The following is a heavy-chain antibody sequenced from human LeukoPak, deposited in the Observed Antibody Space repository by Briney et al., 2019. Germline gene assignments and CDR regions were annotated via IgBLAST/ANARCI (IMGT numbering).Heavy chain of an antibody. Sequence: GGSLRLSCAASGFTFSDYWMSWVRQAPGKGPEWVANIKQDGTEKYYVDSVKGRFTISRDNSKNTLFLQMNGLRAEDTAVYYCAKDRSCSGSGCNVGSWGQGTMVTVSS. CDR2: IKQDGTEK. CDR1: GFTFSDYW. V-gene: IGHV3-7*05. J-gene: IGHJ3*01. D-gene: IGHD2-2*01. CDR3: AKDRSCSGSGCNVGS.